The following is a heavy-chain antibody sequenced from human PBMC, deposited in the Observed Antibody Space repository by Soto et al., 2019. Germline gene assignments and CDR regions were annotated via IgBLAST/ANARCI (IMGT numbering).Heavy chain of an antibody. V-gene: IGHV3-30*18. Sequence: GGSLRLSCAASGFTFSSYGMHWVRQAPGKGLEWVAVISYDGSNKYYADSVKGRFTISRDNSKNTLYLQMNGLRAEDTAVYYCAKGPYGLAWGQGTLVTVSS. J-gene: IGHJ5*02. CDR1: GFTFSSYG. CDR2: ISYDGSNK. D-gene: IGHD6-19*01. CDR3: AKGPYGLA.